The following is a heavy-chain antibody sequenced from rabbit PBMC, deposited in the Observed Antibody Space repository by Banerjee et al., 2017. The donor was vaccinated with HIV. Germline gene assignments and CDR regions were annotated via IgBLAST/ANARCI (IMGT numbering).Heavy chain of an antibody. V-gene: IGHV1S45*01. CDR2: IAAGSSGST. CDR1: GIHFSAYS. J-gene: IGHJ4*01. CDR3: ARDSYADYPGYGYALFNL. D-gene: IGHD6-1*01. Sequence: QEQLVESGGGLVQPGESLKLSCKASGIHFSAYSMNWVRQAPGKGLEWIGYIAAGSSGSTYYAIWAKGRFTVSKTSSTTVTLQMTSLTAADTATYFCARDSYADYPGYGYALFNLWGPGTLVTVS.